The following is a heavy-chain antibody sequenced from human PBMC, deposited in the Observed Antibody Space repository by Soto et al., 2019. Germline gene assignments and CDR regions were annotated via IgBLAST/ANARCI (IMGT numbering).Heavy chain of an antibody. D-gene: IGHD4-17*01. CDR3: AAGVTTFDY. V-gene: IGHV1-24*01. CDR2: LDYEEGER. CDR1: GTSLSGLP. J-gene: IGHJ4*02. Sequence: ASVKFSCKVSGTSLSGLPMHWVRQAPGKGLEWMGSLDYEEGERSFAHRFQGRLTVTEDTSTDTAYMELSSLMSEDTAVYYCAAGVTTFDYWGQGTLVTVSS.